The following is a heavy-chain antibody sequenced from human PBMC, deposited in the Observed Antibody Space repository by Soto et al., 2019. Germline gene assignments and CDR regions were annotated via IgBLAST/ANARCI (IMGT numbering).Heavy chain of an antibody. J-gene: IGHJ3*02. Sequence: PGGSLRLSCAASGFTFSSYGMHWVRQAPGKGLEWVAVISYDVSNKYYADSVKGRFTISRDNSKNTLYLQMNSLRAEDTAVYYCAKGHNSGSYLDAFDIWGQGTMVTVSS. D-gene: IGHD1-26*01. CDR2: ISYDVSNK. V-gene: IGHV3-30*18. CDR3: AKGHNSGSYLDAFDI. CDR1: GFTFSSYG.